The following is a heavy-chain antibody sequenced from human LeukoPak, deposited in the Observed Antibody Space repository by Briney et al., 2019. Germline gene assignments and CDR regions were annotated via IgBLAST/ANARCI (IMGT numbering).Heavy chain of an antibody. J-gene: IGHJ5*02. CDR3: ARSGDSVGDGWFDP. CDR1: GGSISSGGYC. D-gene: IGHD2-21*02. CDR2: IYNSGGT. Sequence: PSETLSLTCSVSGGSISSGGYCWTWIRQHPGKGLEWIGYIYNSGGTYYNPSLKSRVTISVDTSKNQFSLKLSSVTAADTAVYSCARSGDSVGDGWFDPWGQGTLVTVSS. V-gene: IGHV4-31*03.